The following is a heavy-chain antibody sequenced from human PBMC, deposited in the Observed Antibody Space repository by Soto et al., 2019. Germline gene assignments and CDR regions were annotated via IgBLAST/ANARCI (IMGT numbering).Heavy chain of an antibody. V-gene: IGHV4-34*01. D-gene: IGHD6-13*01. CDR3: ARYAPSRWAAGRTKRPYFDY. Sequence: QVQLQQWGAGLLKPSETLSLTCAVYGGSFSGYYWSWIRQPPGKGLEWIGEINHSGSTNYNPSRRSRLTISVDTSKHHFSLKLSSVTAADTALNYCARYAPSRWAAGRTKRPYFDYWGQGTLVTVSS. CDR2: INHSGST. CDR1: GGSFSGYY. J-gene: IGHJ4*02.